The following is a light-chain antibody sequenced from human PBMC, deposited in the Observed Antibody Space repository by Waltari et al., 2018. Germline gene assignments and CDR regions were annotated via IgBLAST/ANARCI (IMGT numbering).Light chain of an antibody. CDR3: CSYAGSSTWV. V-gene: IGLV2-23*02. CDR2: EVS. J-gene: IGLJ3*02. Sequence: QSSLTHPASVLGSPGPSTPFPFPGTNSIVGSLNLFPWYQRHPGKAPKLMILEVSKRPSGVSIRFSGSKSGNTASLTISGLQAEDEADYYCCSYAGSSTWVFGGGTKLTVL. CDR1: NSIVGSLNL.